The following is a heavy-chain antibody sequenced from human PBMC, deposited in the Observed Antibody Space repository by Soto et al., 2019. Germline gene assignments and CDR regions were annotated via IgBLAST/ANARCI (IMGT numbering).Heavy chain of an antibody. J-gene: IGHJ3*02. V-gene: IGHV1-69*04. CDR1: GGTFSSYA. CDR2: IIPIFGIA. CDR3: ARTDSSSSAFDI. Sequence: SVKVSCKASGGTFSSYAISWVRQAPGQGLEWMGRIIPIFGIANYAQKFQGRVTITADKSTSTAYMELSSLRSEDTAVYYCARTDSSSSAFDIWGQGTMVTVSS. D-gene: IGHD6-6*01.